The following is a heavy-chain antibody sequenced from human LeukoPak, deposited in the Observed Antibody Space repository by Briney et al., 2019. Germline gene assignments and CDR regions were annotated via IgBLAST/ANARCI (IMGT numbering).Heavy chain of an antibody. J-gene: IGHJ4*02. CDR2: IQQDGSEK. CDR3: ARNPPRYFN. Sequence: GGSLRLSCAASGFTFSNYWMSWVRQAPGKGLEWLANIQQDGSEKYYVDSVKGRFTISRDNAKNSLYLQMNSLRAEDTAVYYCARNPPRYFNWGQGTLVTVSS. CDR1: GFTFSNYW. V-gene: IGHV3-7*05. D-gene: IGHD1-26*01.